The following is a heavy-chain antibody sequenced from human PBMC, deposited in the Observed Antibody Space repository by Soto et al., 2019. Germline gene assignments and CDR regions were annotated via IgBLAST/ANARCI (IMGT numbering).Heavy chain of an antibody. V-gene: IGHV4-38-2*01. CDR3: ARGNQVGY. CDR1: GYSISSGYY. J-gene: IGHJ4*02. D-gene: IGHD2-2*01. Sequence: SETLSLTCAVSGYSISSGYYWGWIRQPPGKGLEWIGSIYHTGSTYYNPSLKSRVTMSVDTSKNQFSLKLDSVTAADTAVYYCARGNQVGYWGQGTLVTVSS. CDR2: IYHTGST.